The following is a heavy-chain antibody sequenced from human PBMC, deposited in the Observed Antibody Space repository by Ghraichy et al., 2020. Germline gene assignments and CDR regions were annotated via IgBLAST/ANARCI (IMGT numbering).Heavy chain of an antibody. V-gene: IGHV3-48*02. D-gene: IGHD4-23*01. Sequence: GGSLRLSCVGSGFTFSGYGMNWVRQSPGKGLEWVSYITSRGRSIFYAASVKGRFTISRDNARNSLSLQMNSLTDEDTAVYYCARASRVVRFYYYDGMDVWAQGTTDTVAS. CDR2: ITSRGRSI. CDR3: ARASRVVRFYYYDGMDV. CDR1: GFTFSGYG. J-gene: IGHJ6*02.